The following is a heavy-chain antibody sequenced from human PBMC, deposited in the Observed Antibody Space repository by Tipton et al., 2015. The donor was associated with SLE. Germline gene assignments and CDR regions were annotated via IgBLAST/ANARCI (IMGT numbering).Heavy chain of an antibody. CDR3: AREGGVMGGDY. Sequence: TLSLTCAVSGGSISSGGYSWSWIRQPPGKGLEWIGYIYHSGSTYYNPSLKSRVTISVDTSKNQFSLKLSSVTAADTAVYYCAREGGVMGGDYWGQGTLVTVSS. CDR2: IYHSGST. V-gene: IGHV4-30-2*01. CDR1: GGSISSGGYS. D-gene: IGHD3-16*01. J-gene: IGHJ4*02.